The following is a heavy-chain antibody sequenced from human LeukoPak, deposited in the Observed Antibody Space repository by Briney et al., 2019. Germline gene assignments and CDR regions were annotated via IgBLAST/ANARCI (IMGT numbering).Heavy chain of an antibody. Sequence: PGGSLRLSCAASGFTFSSYKMNWVRQAPGKGLEWVSTIRSSSYIYYADSVKGRFTISRDNAKNSLYLQMNSLSAEDTAVYYCARDLGWGNGNNWFDPWGQGTLVIVSA. D-gene: IGHD2-8*01. V-gene: IGHV3-21*01. J-gene: IGHJ5*02. CDR2: IRSSSYI. CDR3: ARDLGWGNGNNWFDP. CDR1: GFTFSSYK.